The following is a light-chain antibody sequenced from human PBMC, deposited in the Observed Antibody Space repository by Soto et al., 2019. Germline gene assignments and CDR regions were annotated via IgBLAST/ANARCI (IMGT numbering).Light chain of an antibody. CDR1: QGISNY. V-gene: IGKV1-27*01. Sequence: DIQMTQSPSSLSASVGDRVTITCRASQGISNYLAWYQQKPGKVPKLLIYAASTLQSGVPSRFSGGGSGTDFTLTISRLHPEDVATYYCQKYNNATWTFGQGTKVEIK. CDR2: AAS. J-gene: IGKJ1*01. CDR3: QKYNNATWT.